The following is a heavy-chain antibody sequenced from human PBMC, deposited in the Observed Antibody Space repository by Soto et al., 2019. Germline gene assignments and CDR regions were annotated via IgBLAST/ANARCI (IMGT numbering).Heavy chain of an antibody. D-gene: IGHD2-2*01. V-gene: IGHV3-21*01. CDR3: ARGPHHLYCSSTSCYAGWFDP. CDR1: GFTFSSYS. J-gene: IGHJ5*02. Sequence: EVQLVESGGGLVKPGGSLRLSCAASGFTFSSYSMNWVRQAPGKGLEWVSSISSSSSYIYYADSVKGRFTISRDNAKNSLYLQMNSLRAEDTAVYYCARGPHHLYCSSTSCYAGWFDPWGQGTLVTVSS. CDR2: ISSSSSYI.